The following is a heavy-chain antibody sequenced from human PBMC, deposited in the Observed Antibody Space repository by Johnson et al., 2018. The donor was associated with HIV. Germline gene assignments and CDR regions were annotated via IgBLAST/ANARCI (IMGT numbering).Heavy chain of an antibody. CDR1: GFTFSSYA. V-gene: IGHV3-30*18. CDR2: ICYGGTYA. J-gene: IGHJ3*02. D-gene: IGHD3-22*01. CDR3: AKVRRAYYEDAFDI. Sequence: QVQLVESGGGLVQPGGSLRLSCAASGFTFSSYAMSWVRQAPGKGLEWVAVICYGGTYAFYADSVKGRFTISRDNSKNTLYLQMNSLRAEDTAVYYCAKVRRAYYEDAFDIWGQGTMVTVSS.